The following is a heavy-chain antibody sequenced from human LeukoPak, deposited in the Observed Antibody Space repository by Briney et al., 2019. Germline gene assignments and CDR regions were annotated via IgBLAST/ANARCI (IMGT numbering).Heavy chain of an antibody. CDR2: INHSGST. V-gene: IGHV4-34*01. Sequence: SETLSLTCAVHGGSFSGYYWSWIRQPPGKGLEWIGEINHSGSTNYNPSLKSRVTISVDTSKNQFSLKLSSVTAADTAVYYCARESGSSWFHYWGQGTLVTVSS. CDR3: ARESGSSWFHY. J-gene: IGHJ4*02. D-gene: IGHD6-13*01. CDR1: GGSFSGYY.